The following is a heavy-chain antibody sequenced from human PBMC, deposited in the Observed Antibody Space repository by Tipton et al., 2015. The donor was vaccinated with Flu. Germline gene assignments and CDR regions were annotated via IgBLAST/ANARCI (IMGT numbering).Heavy chain of an antibody. CDR3: AKAGIAVAGPTGLDY. CDR2: IWYDGSNK. J-gene: IGHJ4*02. V-gene: IGHV3-33*06. CDR1: GFTFSSYG. D-gene: IGHD6-19*01. Sequence: SGFTFSSYGMHWVRQAPGKGLEWVAVIWYDGSNKYYADSVKGRFTISRDNSKNTLYLQMNSLRAEDTAVYYCAKAGIAVAGPTGLDYWGQGTLVTVSS.